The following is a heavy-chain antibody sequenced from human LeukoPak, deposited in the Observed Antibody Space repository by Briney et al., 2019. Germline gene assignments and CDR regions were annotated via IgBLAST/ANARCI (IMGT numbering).Heavy chain of an antibody. CDR2: IKQDGSEK. CDR3: ARDETGYCSSTSYYAPNWFDP. V-gene: IGHV3-7*01. CDR1: GFTFSSYW. J-gene: IGHJ5*02. D-gene: IGHD2-2*01. Sequence: GGSLRLSCAASGFTFSSYWMSWVRQAPGKGLEWVTNIKQDGSEKYYVDSVKGRFTISRDNAKNSLYLQMNSLRAEDTAVYYCARDETGYCSSTSYYAPNWFDPWGQGTLVTVSS.